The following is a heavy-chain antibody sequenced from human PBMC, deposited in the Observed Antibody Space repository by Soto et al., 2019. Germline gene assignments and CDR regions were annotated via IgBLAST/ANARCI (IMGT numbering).Heavy chain of an antibody. Sequence: ASVKVSRKAFGYTLSGYAMHWVRQAPGQRLEWMGWINAGNGNTKYSQKFQGRVTITRDTSASTAYMELSSLRSEDTAVYYCARRYGSCFDYWGQGTLVTVSS. J-gene: IGHJ4*02. CDR1: GYTLSGYA. D-gene: IGHD5-18*01. CDR3: ARRYGSCFDY. V-gene: IGHV1-3*01. CDR2: INAGNGNT.